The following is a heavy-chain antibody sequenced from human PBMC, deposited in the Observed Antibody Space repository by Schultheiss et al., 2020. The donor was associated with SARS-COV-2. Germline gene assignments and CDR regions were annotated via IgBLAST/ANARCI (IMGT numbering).Heavy chain of an antibody. Sequence: GGSLRLSCSASGFTLGNYWMTWIRQAPGKGLEWVANIKQDGSEKYYVDSVKGRFTISRDNAKNSLYLQMNSLRAEDTAVYYCAKGTMITFGGVIDPIGYWGQGTLVTVAS. CDR2: IKQDGSEK. D-gene: IGHD3-16*02. CDR1: GFTLGNYW. CDR3: AKGTMITFGGVIDPIGY. J-gene: IGHJ4*02. V-gene: IGHV3-7*05.